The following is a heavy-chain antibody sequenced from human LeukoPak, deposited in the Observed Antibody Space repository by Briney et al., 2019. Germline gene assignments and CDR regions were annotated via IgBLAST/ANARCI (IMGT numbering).Heavy chain of an antibody. D-gene: IGHD6-25*01. CDR2: ISSSSNTI. Sequence: PGGSLRLSCAASGFTFSSYRMNWVRQAPGKGLEWVSYISSSSNTIYYADSVKGRFTISRDNAKNSLYLQMNTLRAEDTAVYYCARGLGFWGQGTLVTVSS. J-gene: IGHJ4*02. CDR1: GFTFSSYR. V-gene: IGHV3-48*01. CDR3: ARGLGF.